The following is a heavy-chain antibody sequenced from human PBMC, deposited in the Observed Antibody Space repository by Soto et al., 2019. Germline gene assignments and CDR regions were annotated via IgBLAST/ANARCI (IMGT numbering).Heavy chain of an antibody. CDR2: INHLGSI. D-gene: IGHD2-21*01. Sequence: SETLSLTCVVSGGSLSDYFWSWIRQPPGMALEWIGEINHLGSINYNPSLKSRVTMSVDTFKNQFSLTLNSVTAADTATYYCARGGISHWAYFYYMDVWDRGTTVTVSS. V-gene: IGHV4-34*01. CDR3: ARGGISHWAYFYYMDV. CDR1: GGSLSDYF. J-gene: IGHJ6*03.